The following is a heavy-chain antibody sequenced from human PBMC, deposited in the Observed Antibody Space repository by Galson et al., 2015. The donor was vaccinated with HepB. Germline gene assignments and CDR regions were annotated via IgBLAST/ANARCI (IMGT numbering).Heavy chain of an antibody. D-gene: IGHD3-10*01. J-gene: IGHJ4*02. V-gene: IGHV3-33*08. CDR1: GFTFRNYG. CDR2: IWYDGTNK. Sequence: SLRLPCAASGFTFRNYGMHWVRQAPGKGLEWVALIWYDGTNKYYADSVKGRFTISRDNSKNTLYLQMNSLRAEDTAVYYCVREFSGLYYFDYWGQGTLVTVSS. CDR3: VREFSGLYYFDY.